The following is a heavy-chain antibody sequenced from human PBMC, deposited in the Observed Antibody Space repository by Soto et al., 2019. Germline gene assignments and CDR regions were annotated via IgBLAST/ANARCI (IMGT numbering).Heavy chain of an antibody. D-gene: IGHD2-21*02. CDR2: ISTSSSYI. Sequence: GGSLRLSCAASGFTFSSYSMNWVRQPPGKGLEWVSSISTSSSYIYYADSVKGRFTISRDDAKNSLYLQMNSLRPEDTAVFYCARGRVTKRAAYDAFDIGGKGTRFPVS. V-gene: IGHV3-21*01. CDR1: GFTFSSYS. J-gene: IGHJ3*02. CDR3: ARGRVTKRAAYDAFDI.